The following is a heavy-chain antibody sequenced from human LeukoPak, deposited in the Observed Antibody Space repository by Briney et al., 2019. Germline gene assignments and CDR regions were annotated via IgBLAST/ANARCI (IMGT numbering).Heavy chain of an antibody. Sequence: GGSLRLSCAASGFSFSNFGMNWVRQGLGKGLEWVSSITGRGSSAYYADSVKGRFTISRDNSKNTVYLQMNSLRAEDAAVYYCANEIRPNDYWGQGTLVTVSS. D-gene: IGHD4-17*01. CDR3: ANEIRPNDY. CDR2: ITGRGSSA. CDR1: GFSFSNFG. J-gene: IGHJ4*02. V-gene: IGHV3-23*01.